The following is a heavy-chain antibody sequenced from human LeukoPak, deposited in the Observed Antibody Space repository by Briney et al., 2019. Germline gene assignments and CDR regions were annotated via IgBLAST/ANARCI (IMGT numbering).Heavy chain of an antibody. D-gene: IGHD3-22*01. J-gene: IGHJ4*02. V-gene: IGHV4-34*01. CDR1: GGSFSGYY. CDR3: ARDRGSKYYYDSSGYYYVMGKYYFDY. Sequence: SETLSLTCAVYGGSFSGYYWSWIRQPPGKGLEWIGEINHSGSTNYNPSLKSRVTISVDTSKNQFSLKLSSVTAADTAVYYCARDRGSKYYYDSSGYYYVMGKYYFDYWGQGTLVTVSS. CDR2: INHSGST.